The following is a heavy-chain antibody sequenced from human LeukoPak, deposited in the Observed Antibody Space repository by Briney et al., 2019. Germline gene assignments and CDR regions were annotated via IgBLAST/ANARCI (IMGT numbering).Heavy chain of an antibody. CDR2: IYYSGST. V-gene: IGHV4-61*08. CDR3: ARLAMGSSWYLDY. Sequence: SETLSLTCTVSGGSISSGDYYWSWIRQPPGKGLEWIGYIYYSGSTNYNPSLKSRVTISVDTSKNQFSLKLSSVTAADTAVYYCARLAMGSSWYLDYWGQGTLVTVSS. J-gene: IGHJ4*02. CDR1: GGSISSGDYY. D-gene: IGHD6-13*01.